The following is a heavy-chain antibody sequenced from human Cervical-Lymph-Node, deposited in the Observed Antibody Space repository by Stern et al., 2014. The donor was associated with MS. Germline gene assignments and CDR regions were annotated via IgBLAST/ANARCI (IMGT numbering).Heavy chain of an antibody. Sequence: VQLVQSGAEVKKPGASVKVSCEASGYTFTSYGISWVRQAPGQGLEWMGWISAYNGNTNYAQKLQGRVTMTTDTSTSTAYMELRSLRSDDTAVYYCARDQPYDSSGYLGDYWGQGTLVTVSS. CDR1: GYTFTSYG. V-gene: IGHV1-18*04. J-gene: IGHJ4*02. D-gene: IGHD3-22*01. CDR2: ISAYNGNT. CDR3: ARDQPYDSSGYLGDY.